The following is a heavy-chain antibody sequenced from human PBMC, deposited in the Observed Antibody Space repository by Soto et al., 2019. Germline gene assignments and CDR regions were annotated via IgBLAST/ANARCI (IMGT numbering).Heavy chain of an antibody. D-gene: IGHD5-12*01. J-gene: IGHJ4*02. V-gene: IGHV4-59*08. CDR3: APRRDGYNYYFDY. CDR1: GGSIGSYY. Sequence: SETLSLTCTVSGGSIGSYYWSWIRQPPGKGLEWIGYIYYSGSTNYNPSLKSRVSISVDTSKNQFSLKLRSVTAADTAVYYCAPRRDGYNYYFDYWGQGTLVTVSS. CDR2: IYYSGST.